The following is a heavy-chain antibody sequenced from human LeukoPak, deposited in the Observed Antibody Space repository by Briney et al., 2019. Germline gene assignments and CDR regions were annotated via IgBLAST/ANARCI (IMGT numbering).Heavy chain of an antibody. CDR2: IYYSRST. Sequence: PSETLSLTCTVSGGSISSYYWSWIRQPPGKGLEWIGYIYYSRSTHYNPSLKSRVTISVVTSKNQFSLKLSSVTAADTAVYYCARVRYYDILTGYYGDGYFDYWGQGTLVTVSS. D-gene: IGHD3-9*01. V-gene: IGHV4-59*01. CDR1: GGSISSYY. CDR3: ARVRYYDILTGYYGDGYFDY. J-gene: IGHJ4*02.